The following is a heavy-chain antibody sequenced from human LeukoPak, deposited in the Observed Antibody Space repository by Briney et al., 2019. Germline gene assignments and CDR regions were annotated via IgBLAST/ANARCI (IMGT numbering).Heavy chain of an antibody. V-gene: IGHV3-72*01. CDR2: TRNKANSYTT. CDR3: ARANGYYYYMDV. Sequence: GGSLRLSCAASGFTFSSYGMHWVRQAPGKGLEWVGRTRNKANSYTTEYAASVKGRFTISRDDSKKSLYLQMNSLKTEDTAVYYCARANGYYYYMDVWGKGTTVTISS. CDR1: GFTFSSYG. J-gene: IGHJ6*03. D-gene: IGHD4/OR15-4a*01.